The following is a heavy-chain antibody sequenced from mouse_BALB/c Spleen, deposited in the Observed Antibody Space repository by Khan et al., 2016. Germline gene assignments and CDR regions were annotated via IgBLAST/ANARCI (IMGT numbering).Heavy chain of an antibody. CDR1: GFNIKDTY. Sequence: VQLKESGAELVKPGASVKLSCTASGFNIKDTYMHWMIQRPEQGLEWIGRIDPANDNTKYDPKFQGKATITADTSSNTAYLQLSSLTSEDTAVYYCARAYYDSWFAYWGQGTLVTVSA. J-gene: IGHJ3*01. D-gene: IGHD2-4*01. CDR2: IDPANDNT. V-gene: IGHV14-3*02. CDR3: ARAYYDSWFAY.